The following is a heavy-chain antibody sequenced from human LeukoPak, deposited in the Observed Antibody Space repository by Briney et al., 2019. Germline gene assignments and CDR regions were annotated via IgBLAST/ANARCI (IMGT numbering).Heavy chain of an antibody. CDR2: ISYDGSNK. CDR3: ARDTLSSSFDP. J-gene: IGHJ5*02. Sequence: PGRSLRLSCAASGFTFSSYAMHWVRQAPGKGLEWVAVISYDGSNKYYADSVKGRFTISRDNAKNSLYLQMNSLRAEDTAVYYCARDTLSSSFDPWGQGTLVTVSS. CDR1: GFTFSSYA. D-gene: IGHD6-13*01. V-gene: IGHV3-30-3*01.